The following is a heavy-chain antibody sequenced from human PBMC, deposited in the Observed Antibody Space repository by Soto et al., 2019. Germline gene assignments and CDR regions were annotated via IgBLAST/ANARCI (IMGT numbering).Heavy chain of an antibody. D-gene: IGHD3-10*02. CDR2: ISGSGGRP. J-gene: IGHJ4*02. CDR3: AKDNDRGVINYFDF. CDR1: GFTFSSYA. Sequence: VGSLSLSCAASGFTFSSYAMSWVRQAPGKGLEWVAAISGSGGRPSYADSVKGRFTISRDNSKNTPYLPMNSLRAEDTAVYYCAKDNDRGVINYFDFWGQGTLVTVSS. V-gene: IGHV3-23*01.